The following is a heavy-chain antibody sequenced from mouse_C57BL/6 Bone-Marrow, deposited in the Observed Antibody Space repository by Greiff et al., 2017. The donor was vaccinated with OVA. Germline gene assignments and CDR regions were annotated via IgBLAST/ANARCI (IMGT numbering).Heavy chain of an antibody. CDR2: INPSSGYT. CDR1: GYTFTSYT. D-gene: IGHD6-1*01. J-gene: IGHJ3*01. V-gene: IGHV1-4*01. Sequence: VQLQQSGAELARPGASVKMSCKASGYTFTSYTMHWVKQRPGQGLEWIGYINPSSGYTKYNQKFKDKATLTADKSSSTAYMQLSSLTSEDSAVYYCARGLLQRLAWFACWGKATLVTVSA. CDR3: ARGLLQRLAWFAC.